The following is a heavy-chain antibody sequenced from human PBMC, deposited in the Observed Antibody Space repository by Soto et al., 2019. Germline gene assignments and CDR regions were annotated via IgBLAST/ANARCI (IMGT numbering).Heavy chain of an antibody. CDR1: AVTISYSGYS. V-gene: IGHV4-30-2*01. CDR3: ARGGGSDSFDF. J-gene: IGHJ4*02. D-gene: IGHD2-15*01. CDR2: RSHLETT. Sequence: SETLSLTGSVSAVTISYSGYSWSWIRQPPGKGLEWLCYRSHLETTYYNPSFKSRLSLSIYSTRNQYSLSLSSMNSAATPVYYCARGGGSDSFDFWCQG.